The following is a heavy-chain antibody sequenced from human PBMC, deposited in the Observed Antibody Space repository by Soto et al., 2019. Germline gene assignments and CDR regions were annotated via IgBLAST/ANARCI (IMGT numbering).Heavy chain of an antibody. CDR2: IYYSGST. V-gene: IGHV4-39*07. D-gene: IGHD5-18*01. J-gene: IGHJ4*02. Sequence: SETLSLTCTVSGGSISSSSYYWGWIRQPPGKGLEWIGSIYYSGSTYYNPSLKSRVTISVDTSKNQFSLKFNSVTAADTAVYYCAREGYNFGPFDYWGQGALVTVSS. CDR1: GGSISSSSYY. CDR3: AREGYNFGPFDY.